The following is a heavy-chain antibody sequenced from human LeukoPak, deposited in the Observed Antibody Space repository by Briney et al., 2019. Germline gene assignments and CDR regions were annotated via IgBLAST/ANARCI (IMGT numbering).Heavy chain of an antibody. D-gene: IGHD5-18*01. J-gene: IGHJ3*02. CDR2: IYYSGST. CDR3: ARAGYSFGILDAFDI. V-gene: IGHV4-59*08. Sequence: SETLSLTCTVSGGSISNYYWSWIRQPPGKGLEWIGYIYYSGSTYYKSSLKSRVVISVDTSKNQFSLKLSSVTAADTAVYYCARAGYSFGILDAFDIWGQGTMVTVSS. CDR1: GGSISNYY.